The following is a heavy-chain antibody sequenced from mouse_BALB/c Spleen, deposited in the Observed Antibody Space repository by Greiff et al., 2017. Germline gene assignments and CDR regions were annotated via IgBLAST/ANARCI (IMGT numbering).Heavy chain of an antibody. CDR1: GYSITSGYY. CDR3: ARGAFYYDYDEAY. D-gene: IGHD2-4*01. CDR2: ISYDGSN. Sequence: EVQLVESGPGLVKPSQSLSLTCSVTGYSITSGYYWNWIRQFPGNKLEWMGYISYDGSNNYNPSLKNRISITRDTSKNQFFLKLNSVTTEDTATYYCARGAFYYDYDEAYWGQGTLVTVSA. V-gene: IGHV3-6*02. J-gene: IGHJ3*01.